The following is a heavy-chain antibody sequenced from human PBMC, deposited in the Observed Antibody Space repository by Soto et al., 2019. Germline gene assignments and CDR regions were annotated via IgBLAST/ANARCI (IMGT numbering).Heavy chain of an antibody. V-gene: IGHV3-23*01. J-gene: IGHJ6*02. CDR3: RSAGRLYNGMDF. D-gene: IGHD6-13*01. Sequence: GGSLRLSCAASGFSFITFGMSWVRQAPGKGLEWVSSVGGSGVNTYYGDSVKGRFTITRDNSKNTLYLQMNSLRADDTAVYYCRSAGRLYNGMDFWGLGTTVTVSS. CDR2: VGGSGVNT. CDR1: GFSFITFG.